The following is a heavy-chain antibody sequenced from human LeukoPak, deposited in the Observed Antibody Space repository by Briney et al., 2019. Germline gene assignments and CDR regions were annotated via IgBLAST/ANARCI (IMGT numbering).Heavy chain of an antibody. CDR1: GFTFSNYA. V-gene: IGHV3-23*01. CDR2: IGGSGSGT. Sequence: GGSLRLSCAASGFTFSNYAMTWVRQAPGKGLEWVSDIGGSGSGTYYADSVKGRFTVSRDNSKSTLYLQMDSLRAEDTAVYYCAKWGYCTGTSCYIRDPFYWFDPWGQGTLVTVSS. CDR3: AKWGYCTGTSCYIRDPFYWFDP. D-gene: IGHD2-2*02. J-gene: IGHJ5*02.